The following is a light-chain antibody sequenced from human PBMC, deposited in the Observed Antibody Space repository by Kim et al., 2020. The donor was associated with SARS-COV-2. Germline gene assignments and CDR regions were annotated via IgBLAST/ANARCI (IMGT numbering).Light chain of an antibody. Sequence: QSALTQPASVSASPGQSITISCAGTSSDVGRYDFVSWYQQHPGKAPKLLIYDVINRPSGVSYRFSGSKSGNTASLTISGLQAEDEADYFCSSHTSASTVVFGGGTKVTVL. V-gene: IGLV2-14*03. CDR3: SSHTSASTVV. CDR1: SSDVGRYDF. CDR2: DVI. J-gene: IGLJ2*01.